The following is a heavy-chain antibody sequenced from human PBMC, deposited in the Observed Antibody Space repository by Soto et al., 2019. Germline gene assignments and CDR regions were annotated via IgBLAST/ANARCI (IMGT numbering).Heavy chain of an antibody. V-gene: IGHV3-15*01. CDR1: GFNLSHPW. CDR3: TTGIYYDLLTGYHDVAY. D-gene: IGHD3-9*01. J-gene: IGHJ4*02. CDR2: IKSETDGGTA. Sequence: EVQLVQSGGGLVKPGGSLRLSCAASGFNLSHPWMTWVRQAAGKGLEWVGRIKSETDGGTADYAVPVKGRITISRDDSKNTVYLQMNSLKTEDTAVYYCTTGIYYDLLTGYHDVAYWGQGTLVTVSS.